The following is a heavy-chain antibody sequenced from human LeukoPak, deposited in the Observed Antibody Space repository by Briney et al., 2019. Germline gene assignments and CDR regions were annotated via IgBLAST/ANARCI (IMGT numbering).Heavy chain of an antibody. CDR2: INHSGST. D-gene: IGHD6-13*01. V-gene: IGHV4-34*01. CDR1: GGSISRGDYY. Sequence: SETLSLTCTVSGGSISRGDYYWSWIRQPPGKGLEWIGEINHSGSTNYNPSLKSRVTISVDTSKNQFSLKLSSVTAADTAVYYCARGRSSWYRWWGQGTLVTVSS. J-gene: IGHJ4*02. CDR3: ARGRSSWYRW.